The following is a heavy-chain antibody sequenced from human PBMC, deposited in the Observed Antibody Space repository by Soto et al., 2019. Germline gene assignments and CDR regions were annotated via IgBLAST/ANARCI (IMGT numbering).Heavy chain of an antibody. Sequence: GGSLRLSCAASGFTFSSYGMHWVRQAPGKGLEWVAVIWYDGSNKYYADSVKGRFTISRDNSKNTLYLQMNSLRAEDTAVYYCARGGEGNIVVVVAATSPYYFDYWGQGTLVTVSS. D-gene: IGHD2-15*01. CDR2: IWYDGSNK. J-gene: IGHJ4*02. CDR1: GFTFSSYG. V-gene: IGHV3-33*01. CDR3: ARGGEGNIVVVVAATSPYYFDY.